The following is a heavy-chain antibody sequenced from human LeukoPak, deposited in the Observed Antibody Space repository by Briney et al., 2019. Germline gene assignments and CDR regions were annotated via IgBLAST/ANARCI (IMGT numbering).Heavy chain of an antibody. CDR2: IYSGGST. D-gene: IGHD2-15*01. J-gene: IGHJ6*02. V-gene: IGHV3-53*01. CDR3: ARDGYCSGGSCYNYYYYGMDV. CDR1: GFTVSSNY. Sequence: EGSLRLSCAASGFTVSSNYMSWVRQAPGKGLEWVSVIYSGGSTYYADSVKGRFTISRDNSKNTLYLQMNSLRAEDTAVYYCARDGYCSGGSCYNYYYYGMDVWGQGTTVTVSS.